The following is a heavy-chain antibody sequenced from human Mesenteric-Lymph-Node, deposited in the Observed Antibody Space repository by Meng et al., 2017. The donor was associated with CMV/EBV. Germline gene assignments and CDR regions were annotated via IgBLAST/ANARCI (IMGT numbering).Heavy chain of an antibody. D-gene: IGHD4-17*01. J-gene: IGHJ4*02. CDR1: GFTFSSYS. Sequence: GGSLRLSCAASGFTFSSYSMNWVRQAPGKGLEWVSSISGSSSYIYYADSVKGRFTISRDNSKNTLYLQMNSLRAEDTAVYYCAKVQDYGDSGDYWGQGTLVTVSS. CDR3: AKVQDYGDSGDY. CDR2: ISGSSSYI. V-gene: IGHV3-21*04.